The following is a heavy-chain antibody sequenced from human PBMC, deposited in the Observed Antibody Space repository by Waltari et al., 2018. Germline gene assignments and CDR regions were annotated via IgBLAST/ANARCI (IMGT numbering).Heavy chain of an antibody. V-gene: IGHV4-38-2*02. CDR2: IHHRGSA. CDR1: GHSITSDYY. Sequence: QVQLQESGPRLVKPSETLSLICSVSGHSITSDYYWAWLRQSPEKGLECIGTIHHRGSAYYSPSLKSRVTLSVDTSKNQFYLRVTSLTAADTAMYFCARAEGVAAGGKAYNYFDSWGQGTLVTVSS. J-gene: IGHJ5*01. D-gene: IGHD6-13*01. CDR3: ARAEGVAAGGKAYNYFDS.